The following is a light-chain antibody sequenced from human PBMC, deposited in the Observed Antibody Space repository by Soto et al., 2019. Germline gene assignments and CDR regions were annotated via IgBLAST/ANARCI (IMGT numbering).Light chain of an antibody. CDR1: QSVSNSF. CDR3: KKDISSRT. V-gene: IGKV3-20*01. Sequence: EIVLTQSPGTLSLSPGERATLSCRASQSVSNSFLAWYQQKPGQAPRLLIYGGSSRATGIPVRFSGSGYETDFTLTSTRWEQEDFAMYYCKKDISSRTFGQGTK. J-gene: IGKJ1*01. CDR2: GGS.